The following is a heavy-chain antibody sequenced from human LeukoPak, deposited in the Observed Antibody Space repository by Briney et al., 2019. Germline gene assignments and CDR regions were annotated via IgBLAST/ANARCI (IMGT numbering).Heavy chain of an antibody. CDR3: ARSPLPYYYDSSGPFDY. V-gene: IGHV1-18*01. Sequence: ASVKVSCKASGYTFTNYGISWVRQAPVQGLEWMAWISPYNGNTNFPQKLQGRVTMTTDTSTSTAYMELRSLRSDDTAVYYCARSPLPYYYDSSGPFDYWGQGTLVTVSS. CDR2: ISPYNGNT. D-gene: IGHD3-22*01. CDR1: GYTFTNYG. J-gene: IGHJ4*02.